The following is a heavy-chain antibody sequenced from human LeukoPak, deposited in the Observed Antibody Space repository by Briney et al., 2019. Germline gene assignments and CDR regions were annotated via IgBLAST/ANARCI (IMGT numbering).Heavy chain of an antibody. CDR3: ARPPLGGSPDAFDI. V-gene: IGHV4-39*01. D-gene: IGHD3-10*01. CDR1: GGSISSSSHY. CDR2: IYYSGDT. J-gene: IGHJ3*02. Sequence: TSETLSLTCTVSGGSISSSSHYWGWIRQPPGKGLEWIGSIYYSGDTYYNPSLKSRVTTSVDTSKSQFSLRLSSVTAADTAVYYCARPPLGGSPDAFDIWGQGTMVTVSS.